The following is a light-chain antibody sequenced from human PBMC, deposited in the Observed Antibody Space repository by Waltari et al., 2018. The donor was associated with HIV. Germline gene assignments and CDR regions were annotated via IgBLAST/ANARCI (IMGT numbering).Light chain of an antibody. CDR1: NSNIGSNP. J-gene: IGLJ2*01. V-gene: IGLV1-44*01. Sequence: QSVLTQPPSASGTPGQRVTIACSGSNSNIGSNPVNWYQQRPGTAPKLLIYTSNQRPSGVPYRFSGSKSGISASLAISGLQSEDEAGYYCAAWDDGLHGWIFGGGTKLTVL. CDR3: AAWDDGLHGWI. CDR2: TSN.